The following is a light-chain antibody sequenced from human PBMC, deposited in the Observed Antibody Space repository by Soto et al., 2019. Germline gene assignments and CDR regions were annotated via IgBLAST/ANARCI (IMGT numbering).Light chain of an antibody. V-gene: IGKV3-20*01. CDR3: QQYSSSLYT. J-gene: IGKJ2*01. CDR1: QSISSSF. Sequence: EVVLTQSPGTLSLSPGERATLSCRASQSISSSFFAWYQKKPGQAPRLLIYGASSMATGLPDRISGSGSRTDFTLTISRLEPEDFAVYYCQQYSSSLYTFGQGTKLEMK. CDR2: GAS.